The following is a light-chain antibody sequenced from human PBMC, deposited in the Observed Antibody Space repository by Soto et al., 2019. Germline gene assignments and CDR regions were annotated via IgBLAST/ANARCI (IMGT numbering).Light chain of an antibody. J-gene: IGKJ4*01. CDR3: QQTSSFPLT. V-gene: IGKV1-12*01. CDR2: DAS. Sequence: DIQMTQSPSSVSASVGDRVTITCRASQGITSWLAWYQQKPGRAPKLLIYDASSLQSGVPSRFIGSASESDFTLAISSLQPEDFATYYCQQTSSFPLTFGGGTKVEIK. CDR1: QGITSW.